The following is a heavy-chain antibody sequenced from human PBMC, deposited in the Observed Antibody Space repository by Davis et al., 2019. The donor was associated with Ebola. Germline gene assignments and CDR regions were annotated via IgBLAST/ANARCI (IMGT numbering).Heavy chain of an antibody. CDR1: GFTVSSNY. CDR2: IYSGGST. Sequence: GESLKISCAASGFTVSSNYMSWVRQAPGKGLEWVSVIYSGGSTYYADSVKGRFTISRDNSKNTLYLQMNSLRAEDTAVYYCASEGSSSWYYFDYWGQGTLVTVSS. J-gene: IGHJ4*02. V-gene: IGHV3-66*01. D-gene: IGHD6-13*01. CDR3: ASEGSSSWYYFDY.